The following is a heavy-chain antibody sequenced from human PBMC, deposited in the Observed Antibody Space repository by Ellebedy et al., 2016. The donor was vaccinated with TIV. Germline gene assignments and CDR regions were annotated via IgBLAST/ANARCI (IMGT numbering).Heavy chain of an antibody. CDR2: ISYNEVDK. CDR3: ARGWRPYYNYYYSMDV. D-gene: IGHD2-15*01. V-gene: IGHV3-30*03. Sequence: GGSLRLSXEASGFTFSNYGMHWVRQAPGKGPEWVALISYNEVDKYYADSVKGRFTISRDNSKKTLFLQLDSLRVEDTAVYYCARGWRPYYNYYYSMDVWGQGTTVTVSS. J-gene: IGHJ6*02. CDR1: GFTFSNYG.